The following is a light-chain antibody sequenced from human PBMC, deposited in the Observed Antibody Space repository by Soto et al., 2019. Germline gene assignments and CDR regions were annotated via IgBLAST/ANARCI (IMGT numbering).Light chain of an antibody. J-gene: IGKJ3*01. CDR3: QQSYSTPFT. V-gene: IGKV1-39*01. Sequence: DIQMTQSPSSLSASVGDRVTITCRASQSINSYLNWYQQKPGKAPKLLIYAASSLQSGVPSRFSGSGSGTDFTLTISSLQPEDFATYHCQQSYSTPFTFGPGTKVDIK. CDR1: QSINSY. CDR2: AAS.